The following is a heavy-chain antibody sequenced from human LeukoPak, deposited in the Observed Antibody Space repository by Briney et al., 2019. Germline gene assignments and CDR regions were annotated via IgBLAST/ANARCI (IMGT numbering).Heavy chain of an antibody. CDR3: VSQEASVDYYDS. CDR2: IYYTGST. D-gene: IGHD2-21*01. J-gene: IGHJ4*02. Sequence: SETLSLTCTVSGGSISSSDYYWGWIRQPPGKGLEWIALIYYTGSTFYNPSLKSRATMSVDTSNNQFSLKLTSVTAADAAMYYCVSQEASVDYYDSWGQGTLVTVSS. CDR1: GGSISSSDYY. V-gene: IGHV4-39*01.